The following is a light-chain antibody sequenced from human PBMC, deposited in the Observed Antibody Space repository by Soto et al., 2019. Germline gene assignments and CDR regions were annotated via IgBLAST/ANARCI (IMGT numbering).Light chain of an antibody. CDR2: DAS. J-gene: IGKJ4*01. V-gene: IGKV3-20*01. CDR1: QTVRNNY. CDR3: QQYGRSPLT. Sequence: EVVSTLSPGTVSLYPGARAALSCMASQTVRNNYLAWYQQKPGQAPRLLIYDASSRATGIPDRFSGSGSGTDFTLTISRLEPEDFAVYYCQQYGRSPLTVGGGTKVDIK.